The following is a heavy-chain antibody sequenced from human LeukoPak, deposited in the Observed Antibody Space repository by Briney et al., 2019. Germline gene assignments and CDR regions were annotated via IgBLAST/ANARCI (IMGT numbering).Heavy chain of an antibody. J-gene: IGHJ4*02. CDR2: INSDGSST. CDR3: AKGKGGSGALDY. CDR1: GFTFSSYW. Sequence: GGSLRLSCAASGFTFSSYWMHWVRQAPGKGLVWVSRINSDGSSTSYADSVKGRFTISRDNAKNTLYLQMNSLRAEDMALYYCAKGKGGSGALDYWGQGTLVTVSS. D-gene: IGHD3-10*01. V-gene: IGHV3-74*01.